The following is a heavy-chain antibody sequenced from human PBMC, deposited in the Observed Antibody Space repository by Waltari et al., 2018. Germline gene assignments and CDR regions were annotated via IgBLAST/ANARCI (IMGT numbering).Heavy chain of an antibody. J-gene: IGHJ3*02. Sequence: EVQLLESGGGLVQPGGSLRLSCAASGFTFSSYAMSWVRQAPGKGLEWVSVIYSGGSRTYSAATVKGPFTISRDNAKTTLYLQMISLSAEDTAVYSCAKGRAGTAPLDAFDIWGQGTMVTVSS. D-gene: IGHD6-13*01. CDR3: AKGRAGTAPLDAFDI. CDR1: GFTFSSYA. CDR2: IYSGGSRT. V-gene: IGHV3-23*03.